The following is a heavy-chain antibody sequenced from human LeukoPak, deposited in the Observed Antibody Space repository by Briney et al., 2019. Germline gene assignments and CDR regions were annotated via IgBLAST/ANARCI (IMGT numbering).Heavy chain of an antibody. CDR1: GFTFSSYS. D-gene: IGHD5-24*01. V-gene: IGHV3-21*01. Sequence: PGGSLRLSCAASGFTFSSYSMNWVRQAPGKGLEWVSSISSSSSYIYYAHSVKGRFTISRDNAKNSLYLQMNSLRAEDTAVYYCARARRDGYNTPPDYWGQGTLVTVSS. CDR2: ISSSSSYI. CDR3: ARARRDGYNTPPDY. J-gene: IGHJ4*02.